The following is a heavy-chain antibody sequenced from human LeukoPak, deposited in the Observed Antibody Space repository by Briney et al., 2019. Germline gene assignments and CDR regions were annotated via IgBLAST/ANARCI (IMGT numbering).Heavy chain of an antibody. CDR1: GGTFTSYA. Sequence: GASVKVSCKASGGTFTSYAISWVRQAPGQGLEWMGRIIPILGIANYAQKYQGRVTITEYKSTSTAYMELRSLRSEDTGVCYCARWDGYNAGYFDYWGQGTLVTVSS. J-gene: IGHJ4*02. CDR2: IIPILGIA. D-gene: IGHD5-24*01. CDR3: ARWDGYNAGYFDY. V-gene: IGHV1-69*04.